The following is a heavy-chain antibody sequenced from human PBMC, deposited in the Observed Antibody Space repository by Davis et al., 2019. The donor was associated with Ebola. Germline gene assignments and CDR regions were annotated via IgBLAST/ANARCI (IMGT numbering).Heavy chain of an antibody. CDR3: AVRYDFWSGYSNWFDP. CDR2: INPSGGST. J-gene: IGHJ5*02. Sequence: AASVKVSCKASGGTFSSYAISWVRQAPGQGLEWMGIINPSGGSTSYAQKFQGRVTITADKSTSTAYMELSSLRSEDTAVYYCAVRYDFWSGYSNWFDPWGQGTLVTVSS. CDR1: GGTFSSYA. V-gene: IGHV1-69*04. D-gene: IGHD3-3*01.